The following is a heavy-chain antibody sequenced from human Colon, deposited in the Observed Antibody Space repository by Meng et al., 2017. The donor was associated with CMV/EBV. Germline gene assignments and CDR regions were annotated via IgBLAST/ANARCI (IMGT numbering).Heavy chain of an antibody. CDR2: ITDHS. CDR1: GFSFSSYG. V-gene: IGHV3-23*01. D-gene: IGHD1-1*01. Sequence: SGFSFSSYGVSWVLQAPGKGLQWVSAITDHSYYADSVRGRFTISKDLSENTLYLQMNSLRDEDTGIYYCARSLRPTTLVYYYFDYWGQGTLVTVSS. CDR3: ARSLRPTTLVYYYFDY. J-gene: IGHJ4*02.